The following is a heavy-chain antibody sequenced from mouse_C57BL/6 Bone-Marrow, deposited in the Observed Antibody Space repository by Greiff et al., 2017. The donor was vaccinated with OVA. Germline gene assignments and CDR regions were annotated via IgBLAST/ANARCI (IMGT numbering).Heavy chain of an antibody. CDR2: IYPGSGST. V-gene: IGHV1-55*01. J-gene: IGHJ1*03. D-gene: IGHD1-1*01. Sequence: VQLQQPGAELVKPGASVKMSCKASGYTFTSYCITWVKQRPGQGLEWIGDIYPGSGSTNYNEKFKSKATLTVDTSSSTAYMQLSSLTSEDSAVYYCARRYYGSSYWYFDVWGTGTTVTVSS. CDR1: GYTFTSYC. CDR3: ARRYYGSSYWYFDV.